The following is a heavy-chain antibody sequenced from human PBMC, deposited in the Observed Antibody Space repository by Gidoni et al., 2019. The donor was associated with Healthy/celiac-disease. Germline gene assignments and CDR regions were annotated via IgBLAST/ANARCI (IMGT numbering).Heavy chain of an antibody. Sequence: QVQLVQSGAEVKKPGASVKGSCKASGYTFTSYYMHWVEATGQGLEWMGIINPSGGSTSYGQKFQGRVTMTRDTSTSTVYMELSSLRSEDTAVYYCVYVVAAPLYFDYWGQGTLVTVSS. V-gene: IGHV1-46*01. CDR2: INPSGGST. CDR1: GYTFTSYY. CDR3: VYVVAAPLYFDY. D-gene: IGHD2-15*01. J-gene: IGHJ4*02.